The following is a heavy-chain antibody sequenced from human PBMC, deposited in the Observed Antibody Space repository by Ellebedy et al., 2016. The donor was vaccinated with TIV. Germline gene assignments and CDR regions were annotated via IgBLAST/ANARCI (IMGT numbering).Heavy chain of an antibody. CDR1: GSTFSGSA. D-gene: IGHD3-22*01. CDR3: AITYYYDSSGYTIDY. CDR2: IRSKANSYAT. Sequence: PGGSLRLSCAASGSTFSGSAMHWVRQASGKGLEWVGRIRSKANSYATEYTASVNGRFTISRGDSKNTAYLQMNSLETEDTAVYYCAITYYYDSSGYTIDYWGQGTLVTVTS. J-gene: IGHJ4*02. V-gene: IGHV3-73*01.